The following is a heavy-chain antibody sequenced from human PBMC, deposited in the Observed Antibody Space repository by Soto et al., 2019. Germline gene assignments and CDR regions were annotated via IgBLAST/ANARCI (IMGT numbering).Heavy chain of an antibody. D-gene: IGHD2-2*01. J-gene: IGHJ4*02. CDR1: GFTFSSYG. CDR3: AKLLSPYCSSTSCYSGPFDY. V-gene: IGHV3-30*18. Sequence: GGSLRLSCAASGFTFSSYGMHWVRQAPGKGLEWVAVISYDGSNKYYADSVKGRFTISRDNSKNTLYLQMNSLRAEDTAVYYSAKLLSPYCSSTSCYSGPFDYWGQGTLVNVS. CDR2: ISYDGSNK.